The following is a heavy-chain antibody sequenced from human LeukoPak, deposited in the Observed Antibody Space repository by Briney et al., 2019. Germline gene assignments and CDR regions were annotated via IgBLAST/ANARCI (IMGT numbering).Heavy chain of an antibody. D-gene: IGHD6-19*01. Sequence: SETLSLTCTVSGGSISTYSWTWIRQPPGKGLEWIGNIYYSGSTNYNPSLKSRVTISIDTSKNQFSLRVSSVTAADTAVYYCARAHSSGWPHMFDPWGQGTLVTVPS. J-gene: IGHJ5*02. V-gene: IGHV4-59*01. CDR1: GGSISTYS. CDR3: ARAHSSGWPHMFDP. CDR2: IYYSGST.